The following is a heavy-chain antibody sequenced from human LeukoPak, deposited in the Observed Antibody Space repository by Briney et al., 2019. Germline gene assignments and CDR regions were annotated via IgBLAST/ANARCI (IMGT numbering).Heavy chain of an antibody. CDR3: ARNAPEGYSSSWYGVLYYFDY. CDR2: IYSGGST. J-gene: IGHJ4*02. Sequence: LAGGSLRLSCAASGFTVSSNYMSWVRQAPGKGLEWVSVIYSGGSTYYADSVKGRFTISRDNSKNTLYLQMNSLRAEDTAVYYCARNAPEGYSSSWYGVLYYFDYWGQGTLVIVSP. V-gene: IGHV3-53*01. D-gene: IGHD6-13*01. CDR1: GFTVSSNY.